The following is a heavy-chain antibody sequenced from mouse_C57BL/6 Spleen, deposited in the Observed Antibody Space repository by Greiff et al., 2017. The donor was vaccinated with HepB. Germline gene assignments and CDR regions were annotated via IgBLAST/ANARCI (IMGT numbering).Heavy chain of an antibody. Sequence: VQLQQSGPELVKPGASVKISCKASGYSFTGYYMNWVKQSPEKSLEWIGEINPSTGGTTYNQKFKAKATLTVDKSSSTAYMQLKSLTSEDSAVYYCASGGLRRRDWFAYWGQGTLVTVSA. J-gene: IGHJ3*01. CDR2: INPSTGGT. D-gene: IGHD2-4*01. CDR1: GYSFTGYY. CDR3: ASGGLRRRDWFAY. V-gene: IGHV1-42*01.